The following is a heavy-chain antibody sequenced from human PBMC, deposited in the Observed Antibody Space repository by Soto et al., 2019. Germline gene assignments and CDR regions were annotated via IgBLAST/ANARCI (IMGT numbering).Heavy chain of an antibody. CDR2: ISSSSSTI. V-gene: IGHV3-48*01. CDR3: AREGSGASMDV. D-gene: IGHD7-27*01. CDR1: GFTFSSYS. Sequence: EVQLVESGGGLVQPGGSLRLSCAASGFTFSSYSMNWVRQAPGKGLEWVSYISSSSSTIYYADSVKGRFTISRDNAKNSLYLQMNSLRAEDTAVYYCAREGSGASMDVWGQGTTVTVSS. J-gene: IGHJ6*02.